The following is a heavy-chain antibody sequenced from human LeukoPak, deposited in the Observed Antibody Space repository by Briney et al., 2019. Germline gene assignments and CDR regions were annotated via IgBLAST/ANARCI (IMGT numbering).Heavy chain of an antibody. CDR2: IYSGRST. Sequence: GGSLRLSCAASGFTVRNNYMSWVRQAPGKGLEWVSLIYSGRSTYYADSVKGRFTISRDNSKNTLYLQMNSLRADDTAVYYCASYSSLDYWGQGTLVTVSS. D-gene: IGHD3-22*01. CDR1: GFTVRNNY. J-gene: IGHJ4*02. CDR3: ASYSSLDY. V-gene: IGHV3-53*01.